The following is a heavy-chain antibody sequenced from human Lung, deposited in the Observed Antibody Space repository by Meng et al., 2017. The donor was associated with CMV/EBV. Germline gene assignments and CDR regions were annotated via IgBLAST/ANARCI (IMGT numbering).Heavy chain of an antibody. V-gene: IGHV5-51*01. CDR3: ARRPRRFLEWFDGMDV. CDR2: IYPGDSDT. D-gene: IGHD3-3*01. J-gene: IGHJ6*02. Sequence: GGSLRLXCKGSGYSFTSYWIGWVRQMPGKGLEWMGIIYPGDSDTRYSPSFQGQVTISADKSISTAYLQWSSLKASDTAMYYCARRPRRFLEWFDGMDVWGQGTTVTVSS. CDR1: GYSFTSYW.